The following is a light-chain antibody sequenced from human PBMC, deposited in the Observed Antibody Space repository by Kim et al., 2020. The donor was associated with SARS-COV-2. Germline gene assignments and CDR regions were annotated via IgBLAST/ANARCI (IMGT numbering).Light chain of an antibody. CDR3: QAWDSSTAV. V-gene: IGLV3-1*01. CDR2: QDS. J-gene: IGLJ2*01. CDR1: KLGDKY. Sequence: VSPGQTASITCSGDKLGDKYACWCQQKPGQSPVLVIYQDSKRPSGIPERFSGSNSGNTATLTISGTQAMDEADYYCQAWDSSTAVFGGGTQLTVL.